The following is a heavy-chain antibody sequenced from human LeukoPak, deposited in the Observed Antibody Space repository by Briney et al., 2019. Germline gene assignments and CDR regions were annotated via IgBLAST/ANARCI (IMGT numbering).Heavy chain of an antibody. V-gene: IGHV1-46*01. D-gene: IGHD2-2*01. J-gene: IGHJ4*02. CDR3: ARETDSTLFDY. CDR1: GYTFINNW. Sequence: ASVKVSCKASGYTFINNWMHWVRQAPGQGLEWVGLINPTGTTTLYAQKFQGRVTLTRDMSTSTDYMELRSLKSEDTAVYYCARETDSTLFDYWGQGTLVTVSS. CDR2: INPTGTTT.